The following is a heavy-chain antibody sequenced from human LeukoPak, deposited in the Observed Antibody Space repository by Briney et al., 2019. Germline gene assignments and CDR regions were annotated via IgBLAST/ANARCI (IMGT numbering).Heavy chain of an antibody. CDR2: IIPIFGTA. V-gene: IGHV1-69*13. J-gene: IGHJ6*03. CDR1: GGTFSSYA. CDR3: ARDDDYGDYHYHMNV. Sequence: GASVKASCKASGGTFSSYAINWVRQAPGQGLEWMGGIIPIFGTANYAQKFQGRVTITADESTSTAYMELSSLRPEDTAVYYCARDDDYGDYHYHMNVWGKGTTVTVFS. D-gene: IGHD4-17*01.